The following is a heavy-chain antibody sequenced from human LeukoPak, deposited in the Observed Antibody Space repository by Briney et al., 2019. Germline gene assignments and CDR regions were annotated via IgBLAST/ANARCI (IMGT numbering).Heavy chain of an antibody. CDR2: ISGSGGST. CDR3: AKDWMSFGY. CDR1: GFTFSSYA. Sequence: GGSLRLSCAASGFTFSSYAMSWVRQAPGKGLEWVSAISGSGGSTYYADSVKGRFTISRDNSKNTLYLQMSSLTADDTAIYYCAKDWMSFGYWGQGTLVTVSS. J-gene: IGHJ4*02. D-gene: IGHD2-2*03. V-gene: IGHV3-23*01.